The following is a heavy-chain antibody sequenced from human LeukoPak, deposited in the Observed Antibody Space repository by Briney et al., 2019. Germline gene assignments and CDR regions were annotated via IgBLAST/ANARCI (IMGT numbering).Heavy chain of an antibody. D-gene: IGHD3-3*01. CDR3: AKVDTRYYDFWSGNFDY. CDR1: GFTFSSYA. CDR2: ISGSGGST. Sequence: GGSLRLSCAASGFTFSSYAMSWVRQAPGKGLEWVSAISGSGGSTYYADSVKGRFTISRDNSKNTLYLQMNSLRAEDTAVYYCAKVDTRYYDFWSGNFDYWGQGTLVTVSS. V-gene: IGHV3-23*01. J-gene: IGHJ4*02.